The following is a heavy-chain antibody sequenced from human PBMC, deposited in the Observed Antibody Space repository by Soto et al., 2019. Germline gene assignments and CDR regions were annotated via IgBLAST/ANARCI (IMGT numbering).Heavy chain of an antibody. CDR2: IFWDDDK. CDR1: GFSLSTSGVG. J-gene: IGHJ4*02. Sequence: QITLKESGPTLVKPTQTLTLTCTFSGFSLSTSGVGVGWIRQPPGKALEWIALIFWDDDKRYSPSLKSRLTITKDTSKNQVVLTMTNMDPVDTATYYCANSRCSSTRFSTRSYFDYWGQGTLVTVSS. D-gene: IGHD2-2*02. CDR3: ANSRCSSTRFSTRSYFDY. V-gene: IGHV2-5*02.